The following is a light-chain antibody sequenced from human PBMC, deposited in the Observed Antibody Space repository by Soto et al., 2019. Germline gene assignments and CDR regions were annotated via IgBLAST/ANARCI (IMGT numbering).Light chain of an antibody. Sequence: DIQMTQSPSTLSASVGDRVTITCRASQGVSRWLAWYQQKPGKAPKLLIYKASTLESGVPSRFSGSGSGTEFTLAISRLQPDDSATYSCRQYNDNGTFGQGTKVEIK. CDR2: KAS. CDR3: RQYNDNGT. CDR1: QGVSRW. J-gene: IGKJ1*01. V-gene: IGKV1-5*03.